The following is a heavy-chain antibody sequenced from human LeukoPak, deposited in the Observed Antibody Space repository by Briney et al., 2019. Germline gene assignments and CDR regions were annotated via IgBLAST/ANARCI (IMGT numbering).Heavy chain of an antibody. CDR3: ARDKGPFLEWLSDAFDI. D-gene: IGHD3-3*02. J-gene: IGHJ3*02. V-gene: IGHV3-21*01. Sequence: TAGGSLRLSCAASGFTFSSYSMNWVRQAPGKGLEWVSSISSSSSYIYYADSVKGRFTISRDNAKNSLYLQMNSLRAEDTAVYYCARDKGPFLEWLSDAFDIWGQGTMVTVSS. CDR2: ISSSSSYI. CDR1: GFTFSSYS.